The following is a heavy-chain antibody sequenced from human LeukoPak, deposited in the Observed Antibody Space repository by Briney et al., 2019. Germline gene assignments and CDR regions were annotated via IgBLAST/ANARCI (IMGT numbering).Heavy chain of an antibody. D-gene: IGHD5-12*01. CDR2: ISSSSSYI. CDR3: ATLGVATISWPLSFDY. CDR1: GFTFSSYS. J-gene: IGHJ4*02. V-gene: IGHV3-21*01. Sequence: GGSLRLSCAASGFTFSSYSMNWVRQAPGKGLEWVSSISSSSSYIYYADSVKGRFTISRDNAKNSLYLQMNSLRAEDTAVYYCATLGVATISWPLSFDYWGQGTPVTVSS.